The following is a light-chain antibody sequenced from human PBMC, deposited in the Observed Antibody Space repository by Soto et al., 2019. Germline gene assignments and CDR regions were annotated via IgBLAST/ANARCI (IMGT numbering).Light chain of an antibody. CDR3: QQYYSYPFLN. J-gene: IGKJ3*01. V-gene: IGKV1-5*03. Sequence: DIQMTQSPSTLSGSVGDRVTITCRSSQTISSWLAWYQQKPGKAPKLLIYKASTLKSGVPSRFSGSGSGTEFTLTISSLQPDDFATYYCQQYYSYPFLNCGPGTKGDIK. CDR1: QTISSW. CDR2: KAS.